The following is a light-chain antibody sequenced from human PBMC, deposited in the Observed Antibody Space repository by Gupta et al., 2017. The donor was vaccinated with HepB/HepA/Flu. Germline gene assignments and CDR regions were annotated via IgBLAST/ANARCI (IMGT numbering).Light chain of an antibody. Sequence: DIQMTQSPSSLSASVGDRVTITCRASQGINNFLAWFQQKPGKPPKSLIYAESTLQSGVPSRFSGSGSGTDFTLTISSLQPEDFATYYCQQDDSYPFTFGHGTKVDVK. J-gene: IGKJ3*01. CDR3: QQDDSYPFT. CDR2: AES. CDR1: QGINNF. V-gene: IGKV1-16*01.